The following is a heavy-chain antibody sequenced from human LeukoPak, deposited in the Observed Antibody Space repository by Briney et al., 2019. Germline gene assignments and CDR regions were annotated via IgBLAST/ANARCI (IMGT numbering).Heavy chain of an antibody. V-gene: IGHV4-4*07. D-gene: IGHD4-23*01. J-gene: IGHJ4*02. CDR1: GGSINSYY. Sequence: LETLSLTCTVSGGSINSYYWSWIRQPAGKGLEWIGRIYSSGSTNYNPSLKSRVSMSVDTSKNQFSLKLTSVTAADTALYYCARGGKATVVTMWGQGILVTVSS. CDR2: IYSSGST. CDR3: ARGGKATVVTM.